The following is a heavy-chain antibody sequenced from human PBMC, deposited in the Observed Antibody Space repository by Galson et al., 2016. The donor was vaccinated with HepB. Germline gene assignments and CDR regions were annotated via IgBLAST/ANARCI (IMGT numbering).Heavy chain of an antibody. Sequence: SVKVSCKASGYTFNNYGIGWVRQAPGQGLEWMGWISGNSANSNSAQKFQGRVIMTTDTSTSTADMELRSLRSDDTAVYYCARDPILLWFGEDDAFDVWGQGTEVTVSS. D-gene: IGHD3-10*01. V-gene: IGHV1-18*01. J-gene: IGHJ3*01. CDR2: ISGNSANS. CDR3: ARDPILLWFGEDDAFDV. CDR1: GYTFNNYG.